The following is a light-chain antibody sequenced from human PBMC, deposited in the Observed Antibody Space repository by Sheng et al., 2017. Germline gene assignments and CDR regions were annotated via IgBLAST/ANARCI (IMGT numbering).Light chain of an antibody. Sequence: EIVMTQSPATLSMSPGERATLSCRASQSVGSYLGWYQQKPGQAPRLLIYGASTRATGIPARFSGSGSGTEFTLTISSLQSEDFAVYYCQQYNNWPPNTFGQGTKLEI. CDR1: QSVGSY. CDR3: QQYNNWPPNT. V-gene: IGKV3-15*01. CDR2: GAS. J-gene: IGKJ2*01.